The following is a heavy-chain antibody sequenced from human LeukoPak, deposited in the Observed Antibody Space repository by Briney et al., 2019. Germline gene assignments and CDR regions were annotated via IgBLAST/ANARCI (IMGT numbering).Heavy chain of an antibody. CDR2: ISSSSSTI. CDR3: AVLSTMVRGVICDY. Sequence: PGGSLRLSCAASGFTFSSYEMHWVRQAPGKGLEWVSYISSSSSTIYYADSVKGRFTISRDNAKNSLYLQMNSLRAEDTAVYYCAVLSTMVRGVICDYWGQGTLVTVSS. J-gene: IGHJ4*02. V-gene: IGHV3-48*01. D-gene: IGHD3-10*01. CDR1: GFTFSSYE.